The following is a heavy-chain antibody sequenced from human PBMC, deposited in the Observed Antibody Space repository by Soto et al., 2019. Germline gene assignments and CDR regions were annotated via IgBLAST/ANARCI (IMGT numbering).Heavy chain of an antibody. CDR3: ARESPTGDYVPPPLDY. V-gene: IGHV3-7*05. J-gene: IGHJ4*02. Sequence: GGSLRLSCAASGFTFSSYWMSWVRQAPGKGLEWVANIKQDGSEKYYVDSVKGRFTISRDNAKNSLYLQMNSLRAEDTAVYYCARESPTGDYVPPPLDYWGQGTLVTVSS. D-gene: IGHD4-17*01. CDR2: IKQDGSEK. CDR1: GFTFSSYW.